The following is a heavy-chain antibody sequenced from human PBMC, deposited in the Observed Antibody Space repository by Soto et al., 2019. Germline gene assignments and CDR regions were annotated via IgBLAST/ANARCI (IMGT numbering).Heavy chain of an antibody. CDR2: IYYSGST. CDR3: ARLRDYYGPGSYRPYYYYGMDV. J-gene: IGHJ6*02. CDR1: GGSISSYY. V-gene: IGHV4-59*01. Sequence: PSETLSLTCTVSGGSISSYYWSWIRQPPGKGLEWIGYIYYSGSTNYNPSLKSRVTISVDTSKNQFSLKLSSVTAADTAVYYCARLRDYYGPGSYRPYYYYGMDVWGQGTTVTVSS. D-gene: IGHD3-10*01.